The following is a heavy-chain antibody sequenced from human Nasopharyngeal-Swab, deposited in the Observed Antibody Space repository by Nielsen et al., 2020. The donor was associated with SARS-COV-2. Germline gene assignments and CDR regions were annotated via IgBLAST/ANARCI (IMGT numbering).Heavy chain of an antibody. CDR1: GGSISSSSYY. CDR3: ARDGYSSGWYGRDYYYYMDV. V-gene: IGHV4-61*01. CDR2: IYYSGST. Sequence: GSLRLSCTVSGGSISSSSYYWSWIRQPPGKGLEWIGYIYYSGSTNYNPSLKSRVTISVDTSKNQFSLKLSSVTAADTAVYYCARDGYSSGWYGRDYYYYMDVWGKGTTVTVSS. D-gene: IGHD6-19*01. J-gene: IGHJ6*03.